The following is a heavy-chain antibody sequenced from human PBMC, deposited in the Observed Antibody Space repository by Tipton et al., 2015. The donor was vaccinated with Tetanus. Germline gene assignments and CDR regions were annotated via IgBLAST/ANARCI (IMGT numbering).Heavy chain of an antibody. V-gene: IGHV4-61*01. D-gene: IGHD3-10*01. CDR2: IYYSGST. Sequence: TLSLTCTVSGASVSGGTDYWTWIRQSPGKGLEWIGYIYYSGSTNYDPSLKSRVTISLDTSKNQFSLKMSSVTAADTAMYYCARVWFGDLFGVGAFDIWGQETMVTVSS. CDR3: ARVWFGDLFGVGAFDI. CDR1: GASVSGGTDY. J-gene: IGHJ3*02.